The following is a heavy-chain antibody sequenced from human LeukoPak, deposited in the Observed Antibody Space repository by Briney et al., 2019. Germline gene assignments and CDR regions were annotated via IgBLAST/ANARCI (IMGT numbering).Heavy chain of an antibody. V-gene: IGHV5-51*01. Sequence: GESLKISCKGSGYIFTSYWIGWVRQMPGKGLEWMGIIYPGDSDTRYSPSFQGQVTISADKSISTAYLQWSSLKASDTAMYYCARQGTYYYDSSGYYHWYFDLWGRGTLVTVSS. D-gene: IGHD3-22*01. CDR3: ARQGTYYYDSSGYYHWYFDL. CDR2: IYPGDSDT. CDR1: GYIFTSYW. J-gene: IGHJ2*01.